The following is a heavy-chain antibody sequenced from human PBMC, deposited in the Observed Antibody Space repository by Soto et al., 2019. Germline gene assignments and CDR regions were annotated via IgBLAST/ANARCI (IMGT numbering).Heavy chain of an antibody. CDR1: GFTFSSYS. D-gene: IGHD3-16*02. Sequence: ESGGGLVKPGGSLRLSCAASGFTFSSYSMNWVRQAPGKGLEWVSSISSSSSYIYYADSVKGRFTISRDNAKNSLYLQMNSLRAEDTAVYYCAKEAGELSTRSFDYWGQGTLVTVSS. J-gene: IGHJ4*02. V-gene: IGHV3-21*01. CDR3: AKEAGELSTRSFDY. CDR2: ISSSSSYI.